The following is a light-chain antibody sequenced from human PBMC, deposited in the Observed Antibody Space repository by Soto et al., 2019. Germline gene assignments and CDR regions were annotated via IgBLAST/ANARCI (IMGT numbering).Light chain of an antibody. CDR1: QSVSSY. CDR2: DAS. CDR3: QQRSNWPPGT. V-gene: IGKV3-11*01. J-gene: IGKJ3*01. Sequence: GTLSLSPGERATLSCRASQSVSSYLAWYQQKPGQAPRLLIYDASNRATGIPARFSGSGSGTDFTLTISSLEPEDFAVYYCQQRSNWPPGTLGPATKVDIK.